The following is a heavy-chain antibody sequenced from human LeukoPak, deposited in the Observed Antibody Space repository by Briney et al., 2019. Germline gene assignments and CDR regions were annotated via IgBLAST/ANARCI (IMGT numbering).Heavy chain of an antibody. Sequence: ASETLSLTCTVSGGSISSSSYYWGCIRQPPGKGLEWIGSIYYSGSTYYNPSLKSRVTISVATSKNQFFLKLTSVTAAATAVYLCSRAGTPDGDLDTWFDPWGQGTLVTVSS. V-gene: IGHV4-39*07. D-gene: IGHD3-10*01. CDR3: SRAGTPDGDLDTWFDP. CDR2: IYYSGST. J-gene: IGHJ5*02. CDR1: GGSISSSSYY.